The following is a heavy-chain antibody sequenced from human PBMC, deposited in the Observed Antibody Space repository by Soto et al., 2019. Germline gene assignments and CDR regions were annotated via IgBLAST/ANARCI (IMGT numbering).Heavy chain of an antibody. CDR3: AREFGAYYYGSGNYLNWFDP. CDR1: GGSVSSGSSY. J-gene: IGHJ5*02. Sequence: QVQLQESGPGLVKPSETLSLTCTVSGGSVSSGSSYWSWIRQPPGKRLEWIGYIYYSGSTSYNPSLKSRVTISVDTSKNQFSLQLSSVTAADTAVYYCAREFGAYYYGSGNYLNWFDPWGLGTLVTVSS. CDR2: IYYSGST. D-gene: IGHD3-22*01. V-gene: IGHV4-61*01.